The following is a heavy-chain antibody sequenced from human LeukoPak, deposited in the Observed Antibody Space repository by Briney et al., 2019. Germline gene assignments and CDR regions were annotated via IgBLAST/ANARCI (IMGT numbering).Heavy chain of an antibody. CDR2: ISQNGDNT. Sequence: ARSLRLSCSVSGLTFTSNVLHWVSQAPGKGLESVSGISQNGDNTYYADSVKGRFTISKDNSGNTLYLQMNSLRPEDTAVYYCMNPNHYGSGRWGQGTLVTVSS. D-gene: IGHD3-10*01. CDR3: MNPNHYGSGR. CDR1: GLTFTSNV. J-gene: IGHJ4*02. V-gene: IGHV3-64D*06.